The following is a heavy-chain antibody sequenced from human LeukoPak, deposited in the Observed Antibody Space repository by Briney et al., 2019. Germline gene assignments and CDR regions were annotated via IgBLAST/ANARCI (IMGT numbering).Heavy chain of an antibody. CDR1: GYTFTDYA. CDR3: TRDLTASGPIGI. V-gene: IGHV1-2*06. CDR2: IDPNSGGT. D-gene: IGHD3-9*01. Sequence: ASVKVSCKASGYTFTDYAIHWVRQAPGQGLEWMGRIDPNSGGTHYPQKFQGRVTVTRDTSVTTSYMDLSRLTSDDTAIYFCTRDLTASGPIGIWGQGTLVTSPQ. J-gene: IGHJ4*02.